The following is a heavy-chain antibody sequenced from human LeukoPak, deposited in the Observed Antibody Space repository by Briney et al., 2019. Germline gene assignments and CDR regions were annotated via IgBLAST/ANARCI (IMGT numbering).Heavy chain of an antibody. J-gene: IGHJ6*02. CDR3: ARLIAAAGVDYYYGMDV. Sequence: ASVKVSCKASGYTFTSYYMHWVRQAPGQGLEWMGIINPSGGSTSYAQKFQGRVTMTRDTSTSIVYMELSSLRSEDTAVYYCARLIAAAGVDYYYGMDVWGQGTTVTVSS. D-gene: IGHD6-13*01. CDR1: GYTFTSYY. V-gene: IGHV1-46*01. CDR2: INPSGGST.